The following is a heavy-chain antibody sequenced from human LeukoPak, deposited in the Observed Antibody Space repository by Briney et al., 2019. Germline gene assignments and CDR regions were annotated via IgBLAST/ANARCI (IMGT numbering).Heavy chain of an antibody. Sequence: SVKVSCKASGGSFSDYPINWVRQAPGQGREWLGGIIPKYSASNYAQAFQGRVTITADESTNTVYMEMSGLRPDDTAVYYCVRPDRIFGVPAAFDAWGQGTLVAVSS. CDR3: VRPDRIFGVPAAFDA. CDR2: IIPKYSAS. J-gene: IGHJ3*01. V-gene: IGHV1-69*13. D-gene: IGHD3-3*02. CDR1: GGSFSDYP.